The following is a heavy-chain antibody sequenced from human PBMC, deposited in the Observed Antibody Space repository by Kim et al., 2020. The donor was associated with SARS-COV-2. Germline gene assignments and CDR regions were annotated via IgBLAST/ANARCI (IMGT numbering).Heavy chain of an antibody. J-gene: IGHJ2*01. CDR3: ASGAPIVARDWYFDL. D-gene: IGHD5-12*01. Sequence: NPSLKSRVTISVDTSKTQFSLKLSSVTAADTAVYYCASGAPIVARDWYFDLWGRGTPVTVSS. V-gene: IGHV4-59*09.